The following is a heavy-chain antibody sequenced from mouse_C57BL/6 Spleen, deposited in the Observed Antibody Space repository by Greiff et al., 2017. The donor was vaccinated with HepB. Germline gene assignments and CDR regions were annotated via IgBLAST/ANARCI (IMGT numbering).Heavy chain of an antibody. V-gene: IGHV1-80*01. CDR1: GYAFSSYW. Sequence: QVQLQQSGAELVKPGASVKISCKASGYAFSSYWMNWVKQRPGKGLEWIGQIYPGDGDTNYNGKFKGKATLTADKSSSTAYMQLSSLTSEDSAVYFGARLLYYGSSYGAMDYWGQGTSVTVSS. D-gene: IGHD1-1*01. CDR2: IYPGDGDT. J-gene: IGHJ4*01. CDR3: ARLLYYGSSYGAMDY.